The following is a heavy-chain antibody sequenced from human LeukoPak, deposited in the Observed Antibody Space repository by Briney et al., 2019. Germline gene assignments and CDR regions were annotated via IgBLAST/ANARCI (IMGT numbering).Heavy chain of an antibody. CDR2: IYYSGST. CDR3: ARDYLCAVTMIPGCPNWFDP. V-gene: IGHV4-39*07. Sequence: SETLSLTCTVSGGSISSSSYYWGWIRQPPGKGLEWIGSIYYSGSTYYNPSLKSRVTISVDTSKNQFSLKLSSVTAADTAVYYCARDYLCAVTMIPGCPNWFDPWGQGTLVTVSS. CDR1: GGSISSSSYY. J-gene: IGHJ5*02. D-gene: IGHD3-10*01.